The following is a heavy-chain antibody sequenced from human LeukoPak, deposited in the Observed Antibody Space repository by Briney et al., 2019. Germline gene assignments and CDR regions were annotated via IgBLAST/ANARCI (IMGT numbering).Heavy chain of an antibody. J-gene: IGHJ4*02. D-gene: IGHD2-15*01. CDR1: GGSISSYY. V-gene: IGHV4-4*07. Sequence: PSETLSLTCTVSGGSISSYYWSWIRQPAGKGLEWIGRIYTSGSTNYNPSLKSRVTMSVDTSKNQFSLKLSSVTAADTAVYYCARDYCSGGSCYLFDYWGQGTLVIVSS. CDR2: IYTSGST. CDR3: ARDYCSGGSCYLFDY.